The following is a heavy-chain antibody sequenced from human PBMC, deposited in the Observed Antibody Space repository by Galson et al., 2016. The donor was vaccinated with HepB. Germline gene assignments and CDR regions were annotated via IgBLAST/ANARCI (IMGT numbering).Heavy chain of an antibody. V-gene: IGHV3-23*01. D-gene: IGHD3-10*02. CDR3: ARTAFNDYVRGDY. Sequence: SLRLSCAASGFTFSSYAMTWVRQAPGKGLEWVSDISGPGYNTYYADSVKGRFTISRDNAKNTLYLKMNSLRAGDTGVYYCARTAFNDYVRGDYWGQGTLVTVSA. J-gene: IGHJ4*02. CDR2: ISGPGYNT. CDR1: GFTFSSYA.